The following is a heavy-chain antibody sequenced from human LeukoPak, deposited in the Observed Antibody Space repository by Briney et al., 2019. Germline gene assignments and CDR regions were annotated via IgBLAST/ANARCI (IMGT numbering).Heavy chain of an antibody. Sequence: GGSLRLSCAASGFTVSSNYMSWVRQAPGKGLEWVSVTYSGGSTYYADSVKGRFTISRDNAKNSLYLQMNSLRAEDTAVYYCARGGSSWYYNWFDPWGQGTLVTVSS. D-gene: IGHD6-13*01. CDR1: GFTVSSNY. V-gene: IGHV3-66*01. J-gene: IGHJ5*02. CDR3: ARGGSSWYYNWFDP. CDR2: TYSGGST.